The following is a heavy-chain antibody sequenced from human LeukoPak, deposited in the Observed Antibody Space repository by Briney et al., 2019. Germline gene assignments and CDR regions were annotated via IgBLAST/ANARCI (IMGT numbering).Heavy chain of an antibody. Sequence: TSETLSLTCTVSGDSISSSSSYWGWLRQPTGKGLEGIGSIYYSGSTYYNPSLRSRVSISLDTSKNQFSLKLSSVTAADMAVYYCATGEVQSGYGIFDYWGQGILVTVSS. J-gene: IGHJ4*02. CDR1: GDSISSSSSY. V-gene: IGHV4-39*01. CDR2: IYYSGST. CDR3: ATGEVQSGYGIFDY. D-gene: IGHD5-12*01.